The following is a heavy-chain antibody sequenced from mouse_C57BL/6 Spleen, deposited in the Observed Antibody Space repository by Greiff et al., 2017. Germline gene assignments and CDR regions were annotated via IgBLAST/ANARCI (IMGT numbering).Heavy chain of an antibody. CDR3: GWDYYGYG. J-gene: IGHJ2*01. D-gene: IGHD2-2*01. Sequence: EVKLVESGGGLVKPGGSLKLSCAASGFTFSDYGMHWVRQAPEKGLEWVAYISSGSSTIYYADTVKGRFTIARDKAKNTLFLQMTSLRSEDTAMYYGGWDYYGYGWGQGTTLTVSS. CDR2: ISSGSSTI. V-gene: IGHV5-17*01. CDR1: GFTFSDYG.